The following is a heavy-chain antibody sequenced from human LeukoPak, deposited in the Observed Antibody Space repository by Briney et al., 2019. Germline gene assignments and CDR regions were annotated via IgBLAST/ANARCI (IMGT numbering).Heavy chain of an antibody. CDR3: ARDFSSSRNWFDP. V-gene: IGHV1-2*02. CDR2: INPNSGGT. D-gene: IGHD6-6*01. CDR1: GYTFTGYY. Sequence: ASVKVSCKASGYTFTGYYMHWVRQAPGQGLEWMGWINPNSGGTNYAQKFQGRVTMTRDTSISTAYMGLSRLRSDDTAVYYCARDFSSSRNWFDPWGQGTLVTVSS. J-gene: IGHJ5*02.